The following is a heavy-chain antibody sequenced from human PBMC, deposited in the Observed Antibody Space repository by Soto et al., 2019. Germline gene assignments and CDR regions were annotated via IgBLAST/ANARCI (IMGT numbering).Heavy chain of an antibody. CDR1: CYSISSGYY. CDR2: IYHSGST. J-gene: IGHJ5*02. D-gene: IGHD3-3*01. CDR3: ARDKGDDFWSGYYMVPRRRTVAWFDP. Sequence: PSETLSLTCAVSCYSISSGYYWGWIRQPPGKGLEWIGSIYHSGSTYYNPSLKSRVTISVDTSKNQFSLKLSSVTAADTAVYYCARDKGDDFWSGYYMVPRRRTVAWFDPWGQGTLVTVSS. V-gene: IGHV4-38-2*01.